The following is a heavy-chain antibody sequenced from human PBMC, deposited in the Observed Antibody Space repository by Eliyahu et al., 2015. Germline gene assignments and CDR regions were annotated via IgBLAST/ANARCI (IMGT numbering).Heavy chain of an antibody. CDR2: ISSNGGST. J-gene: IGHJ4*02. D-gene: IGHD3-3*01. CDR3: VVLEWIPHFDY. CDR1: GFTFSSYA. Sequence: EVQLVESGGGLVQPGGSLRLSCSASGFTFSSYAMHWVRQAPGKGLEYVSAISSNGGSTYYADSVKGRFTISRDNSKNTLYLQMSSLRAEDTAVYYCVVLEWIPHFDYWGQGTLVTVSS. V-gene: IGHV3-64D*06.